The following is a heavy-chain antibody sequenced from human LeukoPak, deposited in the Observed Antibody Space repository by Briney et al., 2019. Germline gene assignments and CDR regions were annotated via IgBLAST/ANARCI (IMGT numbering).Heavy chain of an antibody. D-gene: IGHD3-16*01. CDR3: ARGYAHGLDD. J-gene: IGHJ6*02. CDR2: ISGSNNYI. CDR1: GFTFSNYI. Sequence: GGSLRLSCAASGFTFSNYIMNWVRQAPGKGLEWVSSISGSNNYIYYADSVKGRFTISRNNAKNSLYLQMNSLRADDTAVYYCARGYAHGLDDWGQGTTVTVSS. V-gene: IGHV3-21*01.